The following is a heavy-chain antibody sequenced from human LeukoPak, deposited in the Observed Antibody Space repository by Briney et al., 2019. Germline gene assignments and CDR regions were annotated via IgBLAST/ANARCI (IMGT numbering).Heavy chain of an antibody. V-gene: IGHV4-34*01. J-gene: IGHJ5*02. D-gene: IGHD2-15*01. Sequence: SSETLSLTCAVYGESFSAYFWNWIRQAPGKPLEYIGEINHRGGSHYNPSLKTRVTLSVDTSKNQFSLRLTSVTAADTAVYFCARGTSFDGYCSAGACDAGYYDAWGQGTPVTVSS. CDR2: INHRGGS. CDR1: GESFSAYF. CDR3: ARGTSFDGYCSAGACDAGYYDA.